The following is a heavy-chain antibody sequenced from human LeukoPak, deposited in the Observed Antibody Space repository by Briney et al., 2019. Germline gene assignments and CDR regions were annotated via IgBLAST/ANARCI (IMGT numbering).Heavy chain of an antibody. CDR1: GGSISSYY. Sequence: PSETLSLTCTVSGGSISSYYWSWIRQPPGKGLEWIGYIYYSGSTNYNPSLKSRVTISVDTSKNQFSLKLSSVTAADTAVYYCARFLRYDSFDYWGQGTLVTVSS. D-gene: IGHD3-22*01. J-gene: IGHJ4*02. CDR2: IYYSGST. CDR3: ARFLRYDSFDY. V-gene: IGHV4-59*01.